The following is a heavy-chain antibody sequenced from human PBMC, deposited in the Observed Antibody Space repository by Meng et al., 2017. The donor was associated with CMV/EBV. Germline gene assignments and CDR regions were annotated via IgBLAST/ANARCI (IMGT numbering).Heavy chain of an antibody. Sequence: VLPQQWGAGMLKPSEALSLTCAVYGGSFSGYYWSWIRQPPGKGLEWIGEINHSGSTNYNPSLKSRVTISVDTSKNQFSLKLSSVTAADTAVYYCASSLTYPDYWGQGTPVTVSS. V-gene: IGHV4-34*01. CDR3: ASSLTYPDY. D-gene: IGHD2-15*01. CDR2: INHSGST. CDR1: GGSFSGYY. J-gene: IGHJ4*02.